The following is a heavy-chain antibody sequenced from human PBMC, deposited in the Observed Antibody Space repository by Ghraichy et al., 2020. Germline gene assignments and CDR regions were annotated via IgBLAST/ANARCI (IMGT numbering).Heavy chain of an antibody. CDR3: ARRRSRYDFWSGGNGMDV. D-gene: IGHD3-3*01. Sequence: SETLSLTCTVSGGSISSSSYYWGWIRQPPGKGLEWIGSIYYSGSTYYNPSLKSRVTISVDTSKNQFSLKLSSVTAADTAVYYCARRRSRYDFWSGGNGMDVWGQGTTVTVSS. CDR1: GGSISSSSYY. CDR2: IYYSGST. J-gene: IGHJ6*02. V-gene: IGHV4-39*01.